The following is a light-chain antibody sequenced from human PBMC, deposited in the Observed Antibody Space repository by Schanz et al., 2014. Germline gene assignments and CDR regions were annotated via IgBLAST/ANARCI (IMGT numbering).Light chain of an antibody. Sequence: QSALTQPHSVSGSPGQSVTISCTGTSRDVGTYDYVSWFQQYPGRAPKLMVYDVIKRPSGVPDRFSGSKSGDTASLTISGLQAEDEADYYCSSYAGSNNVYVFGTGTKLTVL. CDR1: SRDVGTYDY. CDR3: SSYAGSNNVYV. V-gene: IGLV2-11*01. CDR2: DVI. J-gene: IGLJ1*01.